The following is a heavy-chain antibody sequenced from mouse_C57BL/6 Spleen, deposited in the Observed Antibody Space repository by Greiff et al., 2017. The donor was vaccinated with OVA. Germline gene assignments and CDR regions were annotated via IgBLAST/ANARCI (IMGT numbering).Heavy chain of an antibody. CDR2: IWSGGST. Sequence: QVQLKESGPGLVQPSQSLSITCTVSGFSLTSYGVHWVRQSPGKGLEWLGVIWSGGSTDYNAAFISRLSISKDNSKSQVFFKMNSLQADDTAIYYCARFLSMMVTTRFAYWGQGTLVTVSA. CDR3: ARFLSMMVTTRFAY. CDR1: GFSLTSYG. V-gene: IGHV2-2*01. J-gene: IGHJ3*01. D-gene: IGHD2-3*01.